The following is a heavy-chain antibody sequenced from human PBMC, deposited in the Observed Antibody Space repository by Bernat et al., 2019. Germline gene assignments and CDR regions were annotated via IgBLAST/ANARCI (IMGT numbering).Heavy chain of an antibody. J-gene: IGHJ3*01. Sequence: QVQLVESGGGVVQPGGSLRLSCAASGFTFSSYGMHWVRQAPGKGLEWVAFIRYDGSDEYYVDSVKGRFTISRDTSKNTLYLQMNSLRAEDTAGYYWARGGGGYSQSLSWESGGQGTGVAGSS. D-gene: IGHD2-21*01. CDR2: IRYDGSDE. CDR1: GFTFSSYG. CDR3: ARGGGGYSQSLSWES. V-gene: IGHV3-30*02.